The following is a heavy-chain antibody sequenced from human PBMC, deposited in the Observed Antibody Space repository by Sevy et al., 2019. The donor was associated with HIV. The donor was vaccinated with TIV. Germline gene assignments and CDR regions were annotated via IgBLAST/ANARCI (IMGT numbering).Heavy chain of an antibody. CDR3: ASHYVWGSYRYTYYFDY. Sequence: GGSLRLPCAASGFTFSSYWMSWVRQAPGKGLEWVANIKQDGSEKYYVDSVKGRFTISRDNAKNSLYLQMNSLRAEDTAVYYCASHYVWGSYRYTYYFDYWGQGTLVTVSS. CDR1: GFTFSSYW. CDR2: IKQDGSEK. D-gene: IGHD3-16*02. J-gene: IGHJ4*02. V-gene: IGHV3-7*03.